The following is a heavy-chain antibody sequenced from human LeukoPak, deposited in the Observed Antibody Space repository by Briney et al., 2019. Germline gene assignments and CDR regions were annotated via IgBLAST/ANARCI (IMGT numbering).Heavy chain of an antibody. J-gene: IGHJ4*02. CDR3: ARAYGATEFFEY. D-gene: IGHD4-17*01. Sequence: TGESLKISCQGSGYKFSNYWVGWVRQMPGKGLEWMGIVYPDDSDTRYSPSFQGQVTIPADKSISTAYLQWNTLKASDTAMYYCARAYGATEFFEYWGQGTRVTVSS. V-gene: IGHV5-51*01. CDR1: GYKFSNYW. CDR2: VYPDDSDT.